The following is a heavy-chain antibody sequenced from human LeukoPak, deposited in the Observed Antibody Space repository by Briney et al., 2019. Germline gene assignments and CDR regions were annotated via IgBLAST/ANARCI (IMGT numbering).Heavy chain of an antibody. CDR1: GFTFSSYA. J-gene: IGHJ4*02. Sequence: GGSLRLSCAASGFTFSSYAMSWVRQAPGKGLEWVSAISGSGGSTYYADSVKGRFTISRDNSKSTLNLQMNSLRAEDTAVYYCAKATGYGGNSFAVYWGQGTLVTVSS. CDR2: ISGSGGST. D-gene: IGHD4-23*01. V-gene: IGHV3-23*01. CDR3: AKATGYGGNSFAVY.